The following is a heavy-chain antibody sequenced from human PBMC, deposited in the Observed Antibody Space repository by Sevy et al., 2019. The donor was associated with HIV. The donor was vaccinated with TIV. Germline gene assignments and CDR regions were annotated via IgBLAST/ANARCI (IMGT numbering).Heavy chain of an antibody. J-gene: IGHJ3*02. V-gene: IGHV4-59*08. CDR2: VYYTGGT. Sequence: SETLSLTCTVSGGSINSDHWNWIRQPPGKGLEWIGYVYYTGGTNYNPSLKNRVTISVDRINNQFSLKLTSVTAADTDVYYCARRNDFDIWGQGTMVTVSS. CDR1: GGSINSDH. CDR3: ARRNDFDI.